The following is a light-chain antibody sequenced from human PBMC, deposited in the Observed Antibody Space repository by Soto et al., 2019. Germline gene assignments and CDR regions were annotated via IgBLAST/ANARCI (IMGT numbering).Light chain of an antibody. V-gene: IGKV3-11*01. Sequence: ELVLTQSPGTLSLSPGGSATLSCRASQSVSRYLAWYQQKPGQALRLLIYDASKRATGIPARFSGSGSGTDFTLTISSLEPEDFAIYYCHQRSNWPLTFGGGTRPEIQ. J-gene: IGKJ4*01. CDR1: QSVSRY. CDR2: DAS. CDR3: HQRSNWPLT.